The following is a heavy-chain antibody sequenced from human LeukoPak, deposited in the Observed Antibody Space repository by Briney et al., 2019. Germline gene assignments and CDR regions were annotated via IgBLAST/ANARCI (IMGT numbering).Heavy chain of an antibody. CDR1: GGSFSGYY. J-gene: IGHJ3*02. CDR2: INHSGST. CDR3: AREGDSSSSGAFDI. V-gene: IGHV4-34*01. D-gene: IGHD6-6*01. Sequence: SETLSLTCAVYGGSFSGYYWSWIRQPPGKGLEWIGEINHSGSTNYNPSLKSRVTVSVDTSKNQLSLKLSSVTAADTAVYYCAREGDSSSSGAFDIWGQGTVVTVSS.